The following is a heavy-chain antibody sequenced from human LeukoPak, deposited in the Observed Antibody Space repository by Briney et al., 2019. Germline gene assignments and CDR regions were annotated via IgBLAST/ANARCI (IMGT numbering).Heavy chain of an antibody. D-gene: IGHD5-18*01. CDR2: MKEEGGNI. Sequence: GGSLRLSCAASGFTFSTEWMGWVRQAPGKGLEWVATMKEEGGNIYYVDSVRGRFTISRDNAKNSLYLQMSSLRAEDTAVYYCAREGRYGYSYGDYWGQGTLVTVSS. CDR3: AREGRYGYSYGDY. CDR1: GFTFSTEW. J-gene: IGHJ4*02. V-gene: IGHV3-7*01.